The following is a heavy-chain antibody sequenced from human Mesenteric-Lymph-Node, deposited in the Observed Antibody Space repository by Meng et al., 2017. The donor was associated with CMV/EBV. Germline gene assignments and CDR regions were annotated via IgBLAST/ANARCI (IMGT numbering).Heavy chain of an antibody. D-gene: IGHD5-18*01. Sequence: SVKVSCKASGGTFSNYAISWVRQAPGQGLEWMGGIIPVLAITNYAQKFQGRVTITADKSTSTAYMELSSLRSEDTAVYYCARGREVDTALVSKGASWYYFGMDVWGQGTTVTVSS. CDR1: GGTFSNYA. CDR3: ARGREVDTALVSKGASWYYFGMDV. V-gene: IGHV1-69*10. CDR2: IIPVLAIT. J-gene: IGHJ6*02.